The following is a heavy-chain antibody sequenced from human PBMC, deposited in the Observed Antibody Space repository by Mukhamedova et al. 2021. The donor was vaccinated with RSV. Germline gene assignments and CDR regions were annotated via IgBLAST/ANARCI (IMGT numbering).Heavy chain of an antibody. CDR3: ARAPLGYFDY. J-gene: IGHJ4*02. V-gene: IGHV1-18*01. Sequence: NYAQRFQGRVTMTTDTSTSTAYMELRSLRSDDTAVYYCARAPLGYFDYWGQGTLVTVSS.